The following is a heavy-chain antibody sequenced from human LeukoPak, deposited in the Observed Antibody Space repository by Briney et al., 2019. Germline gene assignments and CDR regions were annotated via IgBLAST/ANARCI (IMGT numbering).Heavy chain of an antibody. D-gene: IGHD3-10*01. CDR1: GFTFSSYA. CDR3: AKDGDYYGSGSYDENFDY. J-gene: IGHJ4*02. CDR2: ISGSGGST. Sequence: GGSLRLSCAASGFTFSSYAMSWVRQAPGKGLEWVSAISGSGGSTYYADSVKGRFTISRDNSKNTLYLQMNSLRAEDTAVYYCAKDGDYYGSGSYDENFDYWGQGTLVTVSS. V-gene: IGHV3-23*01.